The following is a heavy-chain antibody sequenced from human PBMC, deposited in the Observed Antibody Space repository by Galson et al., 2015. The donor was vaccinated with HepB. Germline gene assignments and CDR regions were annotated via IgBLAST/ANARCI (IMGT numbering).Heavy chain of an antibody. CDR2: INSDGNTI. D-gene: IGHD3-3*01. Sequence: SLRLSCAASGFTFSTSWVHWVRQAPREGLMWVSRINSDGNTIDYADPVRGRFTISRDNAKNTLYLQMSSLRADDTAIYYCARAGNYRFDFWGQGTLVTVSS. CDR1: GFTFSTSW. CDR3: ARAGNYRFDF. V-gene: IGHV3-74*01. J-gene: IGHJ4*02.